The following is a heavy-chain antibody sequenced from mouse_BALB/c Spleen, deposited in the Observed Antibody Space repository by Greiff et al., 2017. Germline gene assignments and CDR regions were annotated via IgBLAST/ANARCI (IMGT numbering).Heavy chain of an antibody. CDR2: ISYSGST. CDR3: ARSYGYDWYVEV. J-gene: IGHJ1*01. D-gene: IGHD2-2*01. Sequence: EVQLEQSGPSLVKPSQTLSFTCSVTGDSITSGYWNWIRKFPGNKLEYMGYISYSGSTYYNPSLKSRISITRDTSKNQYYLQLNSVTTEDTATYYCARSYGYDWYVEVWGAGTTVTVSS. V-gene: IGHV3-8*02. CDR1: GDSITSGY.